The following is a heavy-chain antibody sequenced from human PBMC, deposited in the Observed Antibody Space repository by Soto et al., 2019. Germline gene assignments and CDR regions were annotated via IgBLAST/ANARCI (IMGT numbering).Heavy chain of an antibody. CDR2: ISSSSSYI. V-gene: IGHV3-21*01. J-gene: IGHJ6*02. Sequence: PGGSLRLSCAASGFTFSSYSMNWVRQAPGKGLEWVSSISSSSSYIYYAGSVKGRFTISRDNAKNSLYLQMNSLRAEDTAVYYCAGGTVTTYYYYYYGMDVWGQGTTVTVSS. CDR3: AGGTVTTYYYYYYGMDV. CDR1: GFTFSSYS. D-gene: IGHD4-4*01.